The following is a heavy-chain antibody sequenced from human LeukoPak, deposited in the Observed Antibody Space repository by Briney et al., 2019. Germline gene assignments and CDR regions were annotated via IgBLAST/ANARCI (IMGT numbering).Heavy chain of an antibody. V-gene: IGHV3-7*01. CDR2: IKQDGSER. J-gene: IGHJ4*02. CDR3: ARGSMHIYHLYTDY. CDR1: GFTFSNYW. Sequence: GGSLRLSCAASGFTFSNYWVSWFRQAPGQGLEWVASIKQDGSERYYVDSVKGRFTISRDNAKNSLFLQLSSLRVEDTAVYYCARGSMHIYHLYTDYWGQGTLVTVSS. D-gene: IGHD3-16*02.